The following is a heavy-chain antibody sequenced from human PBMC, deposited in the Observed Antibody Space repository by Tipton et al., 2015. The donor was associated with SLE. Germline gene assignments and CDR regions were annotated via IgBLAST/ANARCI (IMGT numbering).Heavy chain of an antibody. CDR1: GGSIRSSNW. V-gene: IGHV4-4*02. D-gene: IGHD4-17*01. J-gene: IGHJ5*02. Sequence: TLSLTCAVSGGSIRSSNWWTWVRQTPGKGLELIGEIHHSGRTNSNPSLKSRVTISVDKSKNQFSLKLSSVTVADTSVYYCARRTDQNCFGPWGQGTLVTVSS. CDR3: ARRTDQNCFGP. CDR2: IHHSGRT.